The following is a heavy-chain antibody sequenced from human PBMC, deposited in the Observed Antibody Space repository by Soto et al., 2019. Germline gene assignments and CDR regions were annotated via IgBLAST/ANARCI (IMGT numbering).Heavy chain of an antibody. Sequence: PGGSLRLSCAASGFTFSSYSMNWVRQAPGKGLEWVSSISSSSSYIYYADSVKGRFTISRDNAKNSLYLQMNSLRAEDTAVYYCARAPGTGTPGHYFDYWGQGTLVTVSS. J-gene: IGHJ4*02. CDR1: GFTFSSYS. D-gene: IGHD1-1*01. CDR2: ISSSSSYI. V-gene: IGHV3-21*01. CDR3: ARAPGTGTPGHYFDY.